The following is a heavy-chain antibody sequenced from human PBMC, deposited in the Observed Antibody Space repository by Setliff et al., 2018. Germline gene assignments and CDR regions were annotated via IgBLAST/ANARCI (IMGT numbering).Heavy chain of an antibody. D-gene: IGHD3-16*01. Sequence: ASVKVSCKASGYTLNNYAMNWVRQAPGQGFEWMGWINTKTGNPTYAQDFTGRLVFSLDTSVNTAFVQISSLKAEDTAVYYCARDGGNGVDSWGQGTLVTVSS. CDR2: INTKTGNP. CDR3: ARDGGNGVDS. V-gene: IGHV7-4-1*02. J-gene: IGHJ4*02. CDR1: GYTLNNYA.